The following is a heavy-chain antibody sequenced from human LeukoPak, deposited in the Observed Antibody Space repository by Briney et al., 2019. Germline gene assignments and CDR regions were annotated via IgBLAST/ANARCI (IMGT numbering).Heavy chain of an antibody. D-gene: IGHD4-11*01. Sequence: ASVKVSCTASGYTFTGYYMHWVRQAPGQGLEWMGWINPNSGGTNYAQKFQGWVTMTRDTSISTAYMELSRLRSDDTAVYYCARDRHKTSHFDYWGQGTLVTVSS. CDR2: INPNSGGT. CDR3: ARDRHKTSHFDY. V-gene: IGHV1-2*04. J-gene: IGHJ4*02. CDR1: GYTFTGYY.